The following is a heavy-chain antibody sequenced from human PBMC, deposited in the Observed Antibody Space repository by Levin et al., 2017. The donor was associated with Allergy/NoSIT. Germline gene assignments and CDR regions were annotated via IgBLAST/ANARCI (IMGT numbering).Heavy chain of an antibody. D-gene: IGHD3-9*01. J-gene: IGHJ4*02. CDR2: ISSGSSTI. Sequence: GESLKISCAASGFTFRSDSMNWVRQAPGKGLEWVSYISSGSSTIYYADSVKGRFTISRDNAKNSLYLQMNSLRAEDTAVYYCASIYYDILTGYQYYFDSWGQGTLVIVSS. V-gene: IGHV3-48*01. CDR1: GFTFRSDS. CDR3: ASIYYDILTGYQYYFDS.